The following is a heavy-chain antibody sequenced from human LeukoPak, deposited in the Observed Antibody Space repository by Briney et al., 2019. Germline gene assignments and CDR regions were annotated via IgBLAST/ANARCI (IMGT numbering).Heavy chain of an antibody. CDR2: ISAYNGNT. CDR1: GYTFTSYG. Sequence: ASVKVSCKASGYTFTSYGISWVRQAPGQGLEWMGWISAYNGNTNYAQKLQGRVTMTTDTSTSTAYMELRSLRSDDTAVYYCAREAQSLAYCGGDCSLYYYHMDVWGKGTTVTVSS. J-gene: IGHJ6*03. D-gene: IGHD2-21*02. V-gene: IGHV1-18*01. CDR3: AREAQSLAYCGGDCSLYYYHMDV.